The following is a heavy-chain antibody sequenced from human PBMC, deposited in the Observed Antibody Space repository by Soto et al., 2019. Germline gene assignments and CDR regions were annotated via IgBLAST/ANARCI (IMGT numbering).Heavy chain of an antibody. CDR2: ISSNGGST. V-gene: IGHV3-64D*06. D-gene: IGHD6-13*01. J-gene: IGHJ5*02. Sequence: PGGSLRLSCSASGFTFSSYAMHWVRQAPGKGLEYVSAISSNGGSTYYADSVKGRFTISRDNSKNTLYLQMSSLRAEDTAVYYCVKDFAFYSSSGFNWFDPWGQGTLVTVSS. CDR1: GFTFSSYA. CDR3: VKDFAFYSSSGFNWFDP.